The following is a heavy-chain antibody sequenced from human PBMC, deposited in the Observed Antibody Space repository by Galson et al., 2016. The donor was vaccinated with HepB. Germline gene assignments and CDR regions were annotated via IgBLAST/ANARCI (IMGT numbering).Heavy chain of an antibody. Sequence: SVKVSCKASGGTFSSFAISWVRQAPGQGPEWMGGIMPLYGTPNYAQNFQGRLTITADESTTTAYMELSSLRSEDTAVYYCAKPRGSNGYFDYWGQGTLVTVSS. CDR1: GGTFSSFA. D-gene: IGHD1-26*01. V-gene: IGHV1-69*13. J-gene: IGHJ4*02. CDR2: IMPLYGTP. CDR3: AKPRGSNGYFDY.